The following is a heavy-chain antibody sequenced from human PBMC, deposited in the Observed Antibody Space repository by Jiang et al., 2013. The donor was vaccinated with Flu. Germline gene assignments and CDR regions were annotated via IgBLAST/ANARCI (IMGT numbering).Heavy chain of an antibody. D-gene: IGHD3-10*01. CDR1: GYTLTSYA. J-gene: IGHJ1*01. Sequence: QSGSELKKPGASVKVSCKASGYTLTSYAMNWVRQAPGQGLEWMGWINTNTGNPAYAQGFTGRFVFSLDTSVSTAYLQISSLKAEDSAVYYCASSLWFRDFVRAKKSTYQHWGQGTLV. V-gene: IGHV7-4-1*02. CDR2: INTNTGNP. CDR3: ASSLWFRDFVRAKKSTYQH.